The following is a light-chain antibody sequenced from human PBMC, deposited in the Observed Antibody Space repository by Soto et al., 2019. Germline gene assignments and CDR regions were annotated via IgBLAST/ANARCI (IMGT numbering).Light chain of an antibody. CDR3: YQYGSSTHT. CDR2: GAS. CDR1: QSVSSSY. J-gene: IGKJ1*01. V-gene: IGKV3-20*01. Sequence: EIVLTQSPGTLSLSPGERATLSCRASQSVSSSYLAWYQQKPGQAPRLLIYGASSRATGIPDRFSGSGSGKDFTLTIIKLEPEEVAVYYCYQYGSSTHTFGQGTKVEIK.